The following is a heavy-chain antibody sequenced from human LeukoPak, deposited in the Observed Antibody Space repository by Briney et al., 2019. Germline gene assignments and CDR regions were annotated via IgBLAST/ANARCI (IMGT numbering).Heavy chain of an antibody. D-gene: IGHD6-6*01. CDR3: ARSRSIAARVFHSYYYYMDV. V-gene: IGHV4-59*01. CDR2: IYYSGST. J-gene: IGHJ6*03. Sequence: PSGTLSLTCTVSGGSISSYYWGWVREPPREGLGGVGDIYYSGSTNYNPSLKSRVTISVDTSKNQFSLKLSSVTAADTAVYYCARSRSIAARVFHSYYYYMDVWGKGTTVTVSS. CDR1: GGSISSYY.